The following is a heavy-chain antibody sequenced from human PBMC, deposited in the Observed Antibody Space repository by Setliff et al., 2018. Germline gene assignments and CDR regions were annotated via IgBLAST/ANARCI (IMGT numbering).Heavy chain of an antibody. CDR3: ARSSDSGYHHQRDAFDI. CDR1: GYTFNSHG. J-gene: IGHJ3*02. V-gene: IGHV1-18*04. D-gene: IGHD5-12*01. CDR2: ISPYTGNT. Sequence: ASVKVSCKVSGYTFNSHGINWLRQAPGQGLEWLGWISPYTGNTKYAQTVQDRIRMTTDTSTRTSYMELSGLRSDDTDVYFCARSSDSGYHHQRDAFDIWGQGTRVTVSS.